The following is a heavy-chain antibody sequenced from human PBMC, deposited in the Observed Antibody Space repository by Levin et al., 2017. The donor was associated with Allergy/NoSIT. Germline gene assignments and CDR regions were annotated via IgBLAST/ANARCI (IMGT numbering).Heavy chain of an antibody. CDR2: ISYDGSNK. Sequence: GESLKISCAASGFTFSSYAMHWVRQAPGKGLEWVAVISYDGSNKYYADSVKGRFTISRDNSKNTLYLQMNSLRAEDTAVYYCARGDSGYSSGWYLGYWGQGTLVTVSS. CDR1: GFTFSSYA. D-gene: IGHD6-19*01. CDR3: ARGDSGYSSGWYLGY. V-gene: IGHV3-30-3*01. J-gene: IGHJ4*02.